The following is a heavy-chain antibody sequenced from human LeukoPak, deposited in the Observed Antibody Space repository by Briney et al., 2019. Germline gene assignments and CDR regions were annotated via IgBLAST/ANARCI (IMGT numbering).Heavy chain of an antibody. CDR2: ISGSGGST. V-gene: IGHV3-23*01. Sequence: GRSLRLSCAASGFTFSSYGMHWVRQAPGKGLEWVSAISGSGGSTYYADSVKGRFTISRDNSKNTLYLQMNSLRAEDTAVYYCANGEYDYFDYWGQGTLVTVSS. J-gene: IGHJ4*02. CDR1: GFTFSSYG. CDR3: ANGEYDYFDY.